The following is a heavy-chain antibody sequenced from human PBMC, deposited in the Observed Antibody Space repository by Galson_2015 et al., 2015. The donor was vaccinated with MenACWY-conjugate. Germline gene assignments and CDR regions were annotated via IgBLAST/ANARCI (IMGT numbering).Heavy chain of an antibody. J-gene: IGHJ5*02. V-gene: IGHV3-21*01. Sequence: SLRLSCAASGFTFSSYSMNWVRQAPGKGLEWVSSISSSSSYIYYADSVKGRFTISRDNAKDSLYLQMNSLRAEDTAVYYCARETRLSSSSGWFDPWGQGTLVTVSS. D-gene: IGHD6-6*01. CDR3: ARETRLSSSSGWFDP. CDR1: GFTFSSYS. CDR2: ISSSSSYI.